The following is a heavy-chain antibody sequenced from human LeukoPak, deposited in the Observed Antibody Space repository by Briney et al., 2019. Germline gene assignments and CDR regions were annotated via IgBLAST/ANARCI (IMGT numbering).Heavy chain of an antibody. D-gene: IGHD3-3*01. Sequence: PSETLSLTCTVSGYSISNGYYWGWIRQPPGKGLEWVGSIYHRGSTYYNPSLTSRVTISLDRSKKKFSLKLTSVTAADTAVYFCARGAEYYAIWRGYAGYSDYWGQGISVTVSS. CDR2: IYHRGST. CDR1: GYSISNGYY. J-gene: IGHJ4*02. V-gene: IGHV4-38-2*02. CDR3: ARGAEYYAIWRGYAGYSDY.